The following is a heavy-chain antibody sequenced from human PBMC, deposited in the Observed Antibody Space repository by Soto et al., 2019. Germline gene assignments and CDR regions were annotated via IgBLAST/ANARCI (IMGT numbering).Heavy chain of an antibody. CDR1: GGSISSGGYS. CDR2: IYHSGST. J-gene: IGHJ4*02. D-gene: IGHD6-19*01. CDR3: ARAGGLGAVAADY. V-gene: IGHV4-30-2*01. Sequence: QLQLQESGSGLVKPSQTLSLTCAVSGGSISSGGYSWSWIRQPPGKGLEWIGYIYHSGSTYYNPSRKSRVTVSVDRAKNQFSLTLSSVTAAATAVDYCARAGGLGAVAADYWGQVTMVTVAS.